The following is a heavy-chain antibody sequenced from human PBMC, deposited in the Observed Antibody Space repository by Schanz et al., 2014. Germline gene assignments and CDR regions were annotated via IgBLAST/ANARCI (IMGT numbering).Heavy chain of an antibody. Sequence: QVPLQESGPGLVKSSETLSLTCTVSGGSISSFYWGWIRQPAGKGLEWIGEINHSGSTNYNPSLKSRVTIXVDTSKNQFSLKLSSVTAADTAVYYCAREKVDIVVIPGARRNYYYSGMDVWGQGTTVTVSS. J-gene: IGHJ6*02. CDR2: INHSGST. CDR3: AREKVDIVVIPGARRNYYYSGMDV. V-gene: IGHV4-59*12. CDR1: GGSISSFY. D-gene: IGHD2-2*01.